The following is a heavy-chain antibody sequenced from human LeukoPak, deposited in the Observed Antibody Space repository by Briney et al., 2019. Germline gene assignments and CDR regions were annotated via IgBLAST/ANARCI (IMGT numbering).Heavy chain of an antibody. CDR1: GFTFSSYS. J-gene: IGHJ6*03. V-gene: IGHV3-21*01. Sequence: GGSLRLSCAASGFTFSSYSMNWVRQAPGKGLEWVSSISSSSSYIYYADSVKGRFTISRDNAKNLLYLQMNSLRAEDTAVYYCARVGGYGDYPHYYYYMDVWGKGTTVTVSS. D-gene: IGHD4-17*01. CDR2: ISSSSSYI. CDR3: ARVGGYGDYPHYYYYMDV.